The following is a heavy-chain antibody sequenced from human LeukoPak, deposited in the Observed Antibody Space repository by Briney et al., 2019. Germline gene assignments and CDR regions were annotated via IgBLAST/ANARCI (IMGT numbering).Heavy chain of an antibody. CDR1: GFSFSDYY. D-gene: IGHD6-19*01. J-gene: IGHJ4*02. CDR2: ISGTGTII. V-gene: IGHV3-11*04. CDR3: VKARAVARGH. Sequence: KAGGSLRLSCAASGFSFSDYYMSWIRQAPGKGLEWVSYISGTGTIIYYADSVKGRFTISRDNAKNSLYLQMDSLRAEDTAVYYCVKARAVARGHWGQGTLVTVSS.